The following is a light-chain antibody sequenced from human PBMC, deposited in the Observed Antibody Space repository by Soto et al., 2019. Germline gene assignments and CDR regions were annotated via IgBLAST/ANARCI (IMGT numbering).Light chain of an antibody. CDR2: DVT. J-gene: IGLJ3*02. Sequence: QSVLTQPPSASGSPGQSVTISCTGTSSDIGVYNYVSWYQQHPDKAPKLIMSDVTKRPSGVPDRISGSKSGNTASLTVSGRQAEDEADYYCTSYAGSNIWVFGGGTKLTV. CDR3: TSYAGSNIWV. V-gene: IGLV2-8*01. CDR1: SSDIGVYNY.